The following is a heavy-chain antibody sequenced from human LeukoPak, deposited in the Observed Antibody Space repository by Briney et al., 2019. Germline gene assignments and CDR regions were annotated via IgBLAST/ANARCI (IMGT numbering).Heavy chain of an antibody. CDR2: INHSGST. CDR1: GGSFSGYY. CDR3: ARGGDSSSSSVRRYYMDV. D-gene: IGHD6-13*01. Sequence: PSETLSLTCAVYGGSFSGYYWSWIRQPPGKRLEWIGEINHSGSTNYNPSLKSRVTISVDTSKNQFSLKLSSVTAADTAVYYCARGGDSSSSSVRRYYMDVWGKGTTVTVSS. V-gene: IGHV4-34*01. J-gene: IGHJ6*03.